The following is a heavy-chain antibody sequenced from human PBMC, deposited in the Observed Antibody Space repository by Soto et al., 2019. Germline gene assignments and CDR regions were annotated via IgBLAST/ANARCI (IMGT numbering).Heavy chain of an antibody. CDR2: INSDGSMK. D-gene: IGHD2-15*01. Sequence: PGGSLRLSCAASGFTFSSYWMHWVRQAPGKGLVWVSRINSDGSMKNYADSVKGRFTISRDNAKNTLYLQMNSLRAEDTAVYYCARDRGHIVVVVAATVWDNYYYYMDVWGKGTTVTVSS. V-gene: IGHV3-74*01. CDR1: GFTFSSYW. CDR3: ARDRGHIVVVVAATVWDNYYYYMDV. J-gene: IGHJ6*03.